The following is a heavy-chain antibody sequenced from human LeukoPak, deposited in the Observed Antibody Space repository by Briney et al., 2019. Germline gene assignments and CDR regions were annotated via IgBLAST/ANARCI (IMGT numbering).Heavy chain of an antibody. CDR2: IYYSGST. CDR3: ARYNYDFWSGYSKWFDP. D-gene: IGHD3-3*01. V-gene: IGHV4-61*08. J-gene: IGHJ5*02. CDR1: GGPISSGAYS. Sequence: SETLSLTCAVSGGPISSGAYSWSWIRQPPGKRLEWIGNIYYSGSTNYNPSLKSRVTISVDTSKNQFSLKLSSVTAADTAVYYCARYNYDFWSGYSKWFDPWGQGTLVTVSS.